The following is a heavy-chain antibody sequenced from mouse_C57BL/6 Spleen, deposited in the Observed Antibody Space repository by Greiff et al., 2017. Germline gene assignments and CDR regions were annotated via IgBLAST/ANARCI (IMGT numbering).Heavy chain of an antibody. CDR3: ARARYYGSSYGAMDY. J-gene: IGHJ4*01. V-gene: IGHV1-63*01. CDR2: IYPGGGYT. D-gene: IGHD1-1*01. Sequence: VQLQQSGAELVRPGTSVQMSCKASGYTFTNYWIGWAKQRPGHGLEWIGDIYPGGGYTNYNEKFKGKATLTADKSSSTAYMQFSSLTSEDSAIYYCARARYYGSSYGAMDYWGQGTSGTVSS. CDR1: GYTFTNYW.